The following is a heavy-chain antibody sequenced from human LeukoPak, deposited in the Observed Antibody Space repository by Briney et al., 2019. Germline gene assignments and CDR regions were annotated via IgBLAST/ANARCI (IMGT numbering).Heavy chain of an antibody. Sequence: SGTLSLTCAVSGASIFSSNWWSWVRQPPGRGLEWIGQIYHGGNTNYNPSLKSRVTISVNKSKNQFPLKLTSVTAADTAVYYCTRGNSALAIYFGYWGQGTLVTVSS. CDR2: IYHGGNT. V-gene: IGHV4-4*02. CDR3: TRGNSALAIYFGY. J-gene: IGHJ4*02. D-gene: IGHD3-9*01. CDR1: GASIFSSNW.